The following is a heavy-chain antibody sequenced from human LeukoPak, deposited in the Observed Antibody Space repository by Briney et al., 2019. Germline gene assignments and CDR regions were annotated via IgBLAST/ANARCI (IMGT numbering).Heavy chain of an antibody. CDR2: ISYSGST. J-gene: IGHJ4*02. D-gene: IGHD6-19*01. CDR3: ARTRYSSGWFFDY. Sequence: SETLSLTCTVSGGSITSYYWSWIRQPPGKGLEWIGYISYSGSTSYNPSLRSRVTNSVDTSKDQFSLRLSSVTAADTAAYYCARTRYSSGWFFDYWGQGTLVTVSS. V-gene: IGHV4-59*01. CDR1: GGSITSYY.